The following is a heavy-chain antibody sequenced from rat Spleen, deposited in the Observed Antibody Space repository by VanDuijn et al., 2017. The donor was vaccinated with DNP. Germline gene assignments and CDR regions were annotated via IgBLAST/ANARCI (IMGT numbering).Heavy chain of an antibody. J-gene: IGHJ2*01. CDR1: GFSFSDYY. CDR3: ARWADYFDY. D-gene: IGHD4-6*01. CDR2: IRYDGGNT. V-gene: IGHV5-22*01. Sequence: EVLLVESGGDLVQSGRSLKLSCAASGFSFSDYYMAWVRQAPTKGLEWVAYIRYDGGNTYYRDSVKGRFTISRDNVKSTLYLQMNSLRSEDLATYYCARWADYFDYWGQGVMVTVSS.